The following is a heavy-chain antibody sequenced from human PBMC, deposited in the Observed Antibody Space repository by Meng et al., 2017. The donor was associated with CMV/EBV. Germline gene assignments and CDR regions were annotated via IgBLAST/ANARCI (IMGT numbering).Heavy chain of an antibody. CDR1: GYTFTGYY. Sequence: ASVKVSCKASGYTFTGYYMHWVRQAPGQGLEWMGWINPNSGGTNYAQKFQGRVTMTRDTSISTAYMELSRLRSDDTAVYYCAREDVVAGTVAFDIWGQGTMVTVS. CDR2: INPNSGGT. D-gene: IGHD6-19*01. CDR3: AREDVVAGTVAFDI. V-gene: IGHV1-2*02. J-gene: IGHJ3*02.